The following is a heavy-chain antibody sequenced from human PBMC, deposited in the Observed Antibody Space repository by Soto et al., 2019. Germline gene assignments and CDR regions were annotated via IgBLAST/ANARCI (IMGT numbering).Heavy chain of an antibody. D-gene: IGHD2-8*02. J-gene: IGHJ4*02. Sequence: KTSETLSLTCAVYWGSLSGYYWSWIRQPPGKGLEWIGEINHSGSTNYNPSLKSRVTISVDTSKNQFSLKLSSVTAADTAVYYCARGSGHWGQGTLVTVS. CDR3: ARGSGH. CDR1: WGSLSGYY. V-gene: IGHV4-34*01. CDR2: INHSGST.